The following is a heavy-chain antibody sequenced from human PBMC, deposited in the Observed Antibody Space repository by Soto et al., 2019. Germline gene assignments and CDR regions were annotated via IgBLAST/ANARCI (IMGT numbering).Heavy chain of an antibody. V-gene: IGHV4-61*01. Sequence: QVQLQESGPGLVKPSETLSLTCAVSGGSVSSGSHYWSWIRQPPGRGLEWIAYISYTGTTDYNPSLKSRVTISIEMYKNQLSLRLGSVTAADTAVYYCARDLSDDLNSFDAFYIWGQGTMVTVSS. J-gene: IGHJ3*02. CDR1: GGSVSSGSHY. D-gene: IGHD1-1*01. CDR2: ISYTGTT. CDR3: ARDLSDDLNSFDAFYI.